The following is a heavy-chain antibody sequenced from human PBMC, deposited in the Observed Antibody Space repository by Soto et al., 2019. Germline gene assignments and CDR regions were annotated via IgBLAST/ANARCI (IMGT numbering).Heavy chain of an antibody. D-gene: IGHD4-17*01. CDR2: IYPSGRT. V-gene: IGHV4-4*07. Sequence: SETLSLTCTVSGGSISSYYWSWIRQPAGKGLEWIGRIYPSGRTNNNPPLKSPVTMSVDTSKNQFSLKLSSVTAADTAVYYCARDLVTTTDGGYYYYGMDVWGQGTTVTVSS. CDR3: ARDLVTTTDGGYYYYGMDV. CDR1: GGSISSYY. J-gene: IGHJ6*02.